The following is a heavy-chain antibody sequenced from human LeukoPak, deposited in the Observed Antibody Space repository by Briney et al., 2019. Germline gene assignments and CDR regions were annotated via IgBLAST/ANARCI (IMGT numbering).Heavy chain of an antibody. J-gene: IGHJ4*02. Sequence: GGSLRLSCAVSGFGVSSFGMSWVRQAPGKGLEWISAISVDGETTWYADSVKGRFIISRDNSKNTLYLQLSSLRAEDTAVYYCAQGYSSGWFPNWGQGSLVSVSS. D-gene: IGHD2-15*01. V-gene: IGHV3-23*01. CDR1: GFGVSSFG. CDR3: AQGYSSGWFPN. CDR2: ISVDGETT.